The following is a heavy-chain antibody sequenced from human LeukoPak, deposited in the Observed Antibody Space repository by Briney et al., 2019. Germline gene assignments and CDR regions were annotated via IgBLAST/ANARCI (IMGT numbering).Heavy chain of an antibody. D-gene: IGHD3-10*01. V-gene: IGHV3-11*03. CDR3: ARSVGRGPGGHFDY. CDR2: ISSSGCYT. Sequence: GTSLRLSCVASGCPFDDYVIHWVRQAPGKGLEWVSYISSSGCYTNYADSVQGRFTASSDNAKNSLFLHLTSLRAEDTAVYYCARSVGRGPGGHFDYWGQGTLVIVSS. CDR1: GCPFDDYV. J-gene: IGHJ4*02.